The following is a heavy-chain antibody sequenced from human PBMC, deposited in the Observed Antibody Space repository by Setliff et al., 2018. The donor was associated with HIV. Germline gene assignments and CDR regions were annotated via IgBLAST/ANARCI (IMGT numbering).Heavy chain of an antibody. J-gene: IGHJ4*02. Sequence: PGGSLRLSCAASGFTFSSYGMHWVRQAPGKGLEWVAFIRYDGSDKYYAGSVMGRFTISRDNSKNTLYLQMNTLRTEDTAVYYCAQLAAADDSWGQGTLVTVSS. CDR3: AQLAAADDS. CDR2: IRYDGSDK. CDR1: GFTFSSYG. V-gene: IGHV3-30*02. D-gene: IGHD6-13*01.